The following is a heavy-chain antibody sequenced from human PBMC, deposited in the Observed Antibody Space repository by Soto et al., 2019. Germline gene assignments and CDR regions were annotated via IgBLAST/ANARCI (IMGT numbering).Heavy chain of an antibody. J-gene: IGHJ4*02. Sequence: QVQLVQSXXXXKKXXXXVXVSCXXXXXXXSSYXXXXVXQAXGQGLEXXXGIIPIFGTANYAQKFQGRVTITADESTSTAYMELSSLRSEDTAVYYCARGYDSSGYYEHPRYFDYWGQGTLVTVSS. V-gene: IGHV1-69*01. CDR1: XXXXSSYX. D-gene: IGHD3-22*01. CDR2: IIPIFGTA. CDR3: ARGYDSSGYYEHPRYFDY.